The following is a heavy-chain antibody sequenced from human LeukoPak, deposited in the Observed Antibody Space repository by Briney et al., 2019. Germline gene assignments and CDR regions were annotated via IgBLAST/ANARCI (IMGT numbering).Heavy chain of an antibody. Sequence: GGSLRLSCAASEFTFSSYAMTWVRQAPEKGLEWVSTISNSGGSTYYVDSVKGRFTISRDNSKSSLYLQMNRLRADDPAVYYCAKPRHSSSWFYNFDYWGQGTLVTVSS. CDR2: ISNSGGST. D-gene: IGHD6-13*01. CDR1: EFTFSSYA. J-gene: IGHJ4*02. CDR3: AKPRHSSSWFYNFDY. V-gene: IGHV3-23*01.